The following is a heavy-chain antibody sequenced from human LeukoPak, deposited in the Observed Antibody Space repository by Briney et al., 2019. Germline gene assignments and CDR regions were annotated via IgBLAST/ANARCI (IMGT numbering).Heavy chain of an antibody. CDR1: GFTFSSYW. Sequence: PGGSLRLSCAASGFTFSSYWMSWVRQPPGKGLEWVANIKQDGNEKYYVDSVKGRFTISRDNAKNSLYLQMNSLRAEDTAVYYCARGIYYYYYYMDVWGKGTTVTVSS. J-gene: IGHJ6*03. CDR2: IKQDGNEK. CDR3: ARGIYYYYYYMDV. V-gene: IGHV3-7*01.